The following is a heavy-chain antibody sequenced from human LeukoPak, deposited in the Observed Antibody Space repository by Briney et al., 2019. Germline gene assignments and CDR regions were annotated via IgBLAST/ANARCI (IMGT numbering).Heavy chain of an antibody. CDR3: AKLPSGGTGTALIDY. J-gene: IGHJ4*02. V-gene: IGHV3-33*06. D-gene: IGHD1-1*01. CDR2: IWYDGSNK. Sequence: GGSLRLSCAASGFTFSSYGMHWVRQAPGKGLEWVAVIWYDGSNKYYADSVKGRFSISRDNSKNTLYLQMNSLRAEDTAVYYCAKLPSGGTGTALIDYWGQGTLVTVSS. CDR1: GFTFSSYG.